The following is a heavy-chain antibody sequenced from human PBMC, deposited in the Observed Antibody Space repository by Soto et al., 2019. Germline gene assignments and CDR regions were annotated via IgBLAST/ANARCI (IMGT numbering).Heavy chain of an antibody. CDR2: ISYDGGTQ. V-gene: IGHV3-30-3*01. Sequence: QVQLVESGGGVVQPGRSLRLSCAVSGFTFTKNAMHWVRQAPGEGLEWVAVISYDGGTQYYADSVKGRFTISRDNSKNTLFLQMSTLRPDDTAVYYCARSTIGEYDYWCLGTLVTVSS. D-gene: IGHD3-16*01. CDR1: GFTFTKNA. CDR3: ARSTIGEYDY. J-gene: IGHJ4*02.